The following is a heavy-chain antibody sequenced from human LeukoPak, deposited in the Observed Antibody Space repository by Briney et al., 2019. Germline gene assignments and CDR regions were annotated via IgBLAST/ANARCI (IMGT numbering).Heavy chain of an antibody. V-gene: IGHV1-69*13. CDR3: AREYSGYDYYYYYYMDV. D-gene: IGHD5-12*01. CDR2: IIPIFGTA. J-gene: IGHJ6*03. Sequence: SVKVSCKASGGTFSSYAISWVRQAPGQGLEWMGGIIPIFGTANYAQKFQGRVTITADESTSTAYMELSSLRSDDTAVYYCAREYSGYDYYYYYYMDVWGKGTTVTISS. CDR1: GGTFSSYA.